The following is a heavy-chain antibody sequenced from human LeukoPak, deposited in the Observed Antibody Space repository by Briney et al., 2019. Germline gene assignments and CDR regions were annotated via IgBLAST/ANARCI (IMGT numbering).Heavy chain of an antibody. D-gene: IGHD2-2*01. J-gene: IGHJ4*02. CDR2: ISGSGDST. CDR1: GFTFSSYA. V-gene: IGHV3-23*01. CDR3: AKGRSGVSSAAINY. Sequence: PGGSLRLSCAASGFTFSSYAMSGVRQAPGKGLEWVSTISGSGDSTYYADSVKGRFTISRDNSKNTLHLQMNSLRAEDTAVYSCAKGRSGVSSAAINYWGQGILVTVSS.